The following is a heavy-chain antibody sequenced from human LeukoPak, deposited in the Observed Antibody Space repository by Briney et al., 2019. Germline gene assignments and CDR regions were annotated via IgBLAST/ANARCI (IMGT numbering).Heavy chain of an antibody. CDR3: ATSSWG. CDR1: GFTFDDYA. Sequence: PGRSLRLSCAASGFTFDDYAMHWVRQAPGKGLEWVSGISWNSGSIGYADSVKGRFTISRDNAKNSLYLQTNSLRAEDTALYYCATSSWGWGQGTLVTVSS. D-gene: IGHD6-13*01. V-gene: IGHV3-9*01. J-gene: IGHJ4*02. CDR2: ISWNSGSI.